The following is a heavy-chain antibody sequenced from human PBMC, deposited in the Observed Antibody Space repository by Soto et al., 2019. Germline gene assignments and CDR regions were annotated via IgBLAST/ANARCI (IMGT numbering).Heavy chain of an antibody. V-gene: IGHV3-15*01. Sequence: EVQLVESGGGLVNPGGSLRLSCAASGFTFSSTYMGWVRQAPGKGLEWLGRIKTKADGGTAQYGVSVKGRFTISRDDSANTLYLQMNNLINEDTAVYYCATDWARRLLYFDYWGHGILVTVS. CDR3: ATDWARRLLYFDY. CDR1: GFTFSSTY. D-gene: IGHD3-16*01. CDR2: IKTKADGGTA. J-gene: IGHJ4*01.